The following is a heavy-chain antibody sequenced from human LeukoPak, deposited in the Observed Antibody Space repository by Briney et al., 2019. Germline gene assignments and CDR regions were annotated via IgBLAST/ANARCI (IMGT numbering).Heavy chain of an antibody. Sequence: ASVKVSCKASGYTFTSYGISWVRQAPGQGLERMGWISAYNGNTNYAQKLQGRVTMTTDTSTSTAYMELRSLRSDDTAVYYCARDGIVPAAINYFDYWGQGTLVTVSS. CDR3: ARDGIVPAAINYFDY. V-gene: IGHV1-18*01. CDR2: ISAYNGNT. D-gene: IGHD2-2*01. J-gene: IGHJ4*02. CDR1: GYTFTSYG.